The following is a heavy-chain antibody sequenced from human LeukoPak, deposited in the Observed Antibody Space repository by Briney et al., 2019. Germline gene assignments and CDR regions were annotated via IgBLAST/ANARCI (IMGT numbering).Heavy chain of an antibody. D-gene: IGHD5-24*01. Sequence: ASVKVFCKASGYTFTGYYMHWVRQAPGQGLEWMGRINPNSGGTNYAQKFQGRVTMTRDTSISTAYMELSRLRSDDTAVYYCARSVEMANEDAFDIWGQGTMVTVSS. V-gene: IGHV1-2*06. J-gene: IGHJ3*02. CDR2: INPNSGGT. CDR3: ARSVEMANEDAFDI. CDR1: GYTFTGYY.